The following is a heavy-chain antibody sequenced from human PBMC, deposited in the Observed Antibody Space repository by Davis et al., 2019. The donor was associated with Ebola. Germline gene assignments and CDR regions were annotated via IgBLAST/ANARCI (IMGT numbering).Heavy chain of an antibody. CDR2: ISATGVDK. CDR1: GFTFSNYA. D-gene: IGHD2-8*01. V-gene: IGHV3-23*01. Sequence: PGGSLRLSCAASGFTFSNYAMSWVRQVPGGGPEWVAGISATGVDKKYADSVRGRFSISRDDSKNTLYLQMDSLRAEYTAVFYCAEGGTNNFLGANWGQGTLVTVSS. CDR3: AEGGTNNFLGAN. J-gene: IGHJ4*02.